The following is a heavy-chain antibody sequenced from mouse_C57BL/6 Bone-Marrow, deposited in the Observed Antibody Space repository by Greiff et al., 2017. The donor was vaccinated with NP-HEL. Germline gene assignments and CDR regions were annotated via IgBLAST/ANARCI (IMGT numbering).Heavy chain of an antibody. D-gene: IGHD1-1*01. Sequence: QVQLKESGPELVKPGASVKISCKASGYAFSSSWMNWVKQRPGKGLEWIGRIYPGDGDTNYNGKFKGKATLTADKSSSTAYMQLSSLTSEDSAVYFCARERITTVSPYWYFDVWRTGTTVTVSS. CDR1: GYAFSSSW. CDR2: IYPGDGDT. V-gene: IGHV1-82*01. J-gene: IGHJ1*03. CDR3: ARERITTVSPYWYFDV.